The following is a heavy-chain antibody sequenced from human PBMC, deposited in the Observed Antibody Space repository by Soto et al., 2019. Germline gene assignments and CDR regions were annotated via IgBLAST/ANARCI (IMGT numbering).Heavy chain of an antibody. V-gene: IGHV5-51*01. J-gene: IGHJ4*02. Sequence: PGESLKISCKGSGYSFTRFWIGWVRQMPGKGLEWMGFIYPGDSDTRYSPSFQGQVTISVDKSINTAYLQWSSPRAGDTAVYYCARGKYYYDSSGYQAFDYWGQGTLVTVSS. CDR1: GYSFTRFW. D-gene: IGHD3-22*01. CDR2: IYPGDSDT. CDR3: ARGKYYYDSSGYQAFDY.